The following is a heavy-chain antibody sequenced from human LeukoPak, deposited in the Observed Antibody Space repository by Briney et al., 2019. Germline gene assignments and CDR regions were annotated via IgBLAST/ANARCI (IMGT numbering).Heavy chain of an antibody. J-gene: IGHJ4*02. CDR1: GFTFSSYE. D-gene: IGHD3-10*01. CDR2: IKQDGSKK. CDR3: ARDSDHVRDY. V-gene: IGHV3-7*01. Sequence: GGSLRLSCAASGFTFSSYEMNWVRQAPGKGLEWVANIKQDGSKKYYVGSVRGRFTISRDNAKNSLYLQMNSLRAEDTAVYFCARDSDHVRDYWGQGTLVTVSS.